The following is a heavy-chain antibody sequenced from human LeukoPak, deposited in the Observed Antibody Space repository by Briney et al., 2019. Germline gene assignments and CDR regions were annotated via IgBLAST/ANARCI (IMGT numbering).Heavy chain of an antibody. CDR2: IYYSGST. CDR3: ARSAAHDYFDY. V-gene: IGHV4-59*01. Sequence: SETLSLTCTVSGXSISSYYWSWIRQPPGKGLEWIGYIYYSGSTNYNPSLKSRVTISVDTSKNQFSLKLSSVTAADTAVYYCARSAAHDYFDYWGQGTLVTVSS. J-gene: IGHJ4*02. CDR1: GXSISSYY. D-gene: IGHD6-13*01.